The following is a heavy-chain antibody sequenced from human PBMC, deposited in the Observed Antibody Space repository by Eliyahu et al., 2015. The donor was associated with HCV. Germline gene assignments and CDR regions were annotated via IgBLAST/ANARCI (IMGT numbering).Heavy chain of an antibody. V-gene: IGHV1-8*01. CDR3: ARSPSLFPTPKSRAKAFDI. J-gene: IGHJ3*02. CDR1: GYTFTSYD. D-gene: IGHD2-15*01. CDR2: EPKRGKT. Sequence: QVQLVQSGAEVKKPGASVKVSCKASGYTFTSYDINWVRQATGQGLEWMGLVEPKRGKTGYAQKFQGRVTMTRNTSISTAYMELSSLRSEDTAVYYCARSPSLFPTPKSRAKAFDIWGQGTMVTVSS.